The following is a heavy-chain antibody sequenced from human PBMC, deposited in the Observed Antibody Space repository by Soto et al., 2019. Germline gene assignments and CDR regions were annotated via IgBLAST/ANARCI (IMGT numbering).Heavy chain of an antibody. Sequence: EVQLVESGGGLVQPGGSLRLSCVASGFSCSSFWMNWVRNAPGKGLEWVANIQPDGSHRQYLDSVKGRFTISRDNVKNSLYLQMDGLGAEDTDLYYCARNPHGDVVGGSVWGQGTLVTVSS. J-gene: IGHJ3*01. CDR3: ARNPHGDVVGGSV. D-gene: IGHD2-21*01. V-gene: IGHV3-7*01. CDR2: IQPDGSHR. CDR1: GFSCSSFW.